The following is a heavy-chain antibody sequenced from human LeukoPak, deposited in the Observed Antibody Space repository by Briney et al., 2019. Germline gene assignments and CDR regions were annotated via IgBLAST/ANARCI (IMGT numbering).Heavy chain of an antibody. CDR1: GFTFSSYW. Sequence: PGGSLRLSCAASGFTFSSYWMSWVRQAPGKGLEGVANIKQDGSEKYYVDSVKGRFTISRDNAKNSLYLQMNSLRAEDTAVYYCARQTTGYYTTDAFDIWGQGTMVTVSS. J-gene: IGHJ3*02. D-gene: IGHD3/OR15-3a*01. CDR3: ARQTTGYYTTDAFDI. CDR2: IKQDGSEK. V-gene: IGHV3-7*01.